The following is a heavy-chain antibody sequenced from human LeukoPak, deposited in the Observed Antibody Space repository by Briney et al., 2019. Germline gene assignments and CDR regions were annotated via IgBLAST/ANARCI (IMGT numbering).Heavy chain of an antibody. CDR2: ISSSSSYI. CDR3: ARRGIAAAGTGGGFDP. CDR1: GFTFSSYS. Sequence: GGSLRLSCAASGFTFSSYSMNWFRQAPGKGLEWVSSISSSSSYIYYADSVKGRFTISRDNAKNSLYLQMNSLRAEDTAVYYCARRGIAAAGTGGGFDPWGQGTLVTVSS. V-gene: IGHV3-21*01. J-gene: IGHJ5*02. D-gene: IGHD6-13*01.